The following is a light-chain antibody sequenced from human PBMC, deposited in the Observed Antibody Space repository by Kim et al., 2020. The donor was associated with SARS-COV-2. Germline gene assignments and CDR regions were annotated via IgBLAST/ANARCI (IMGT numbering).Light chain of an antibody. Sequence: SYELTQPPSVSVSPGQTASITCSGHKLGDKYACWYQQKPGQSPVLVFYQDSKRPSGIPERFSGSNSGNTATLTISGTQAMDEADYYCQAWDSSTGGVFGGGTQLTVL. J-gene: IGLJ2*01. CDR2: QDS. CDR1: KLGDKY. CDR3: QAWDSSTGGV. V-gene: IGLV3-1*01.